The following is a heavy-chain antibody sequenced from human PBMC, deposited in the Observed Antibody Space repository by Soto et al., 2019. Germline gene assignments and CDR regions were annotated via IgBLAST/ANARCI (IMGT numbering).Heavy chain of an antibody. CDR3: TTGTGDYSYYYYYGMDV. J-gene: IGHJ6*02. Sequence: PGGSLRLSCAASGFTFSNAWMSWVRQAPGKGLEWVGRIKSKTDGGTTDYAAPVKGRFTISRDDSKNTLYLQMNSLKTEDTAVYYCTTGTGDYSYYYYYGMDVWGQGTTVTVSS. D-gene: IGHD4-17*01. CDR2: IKSKTDGGTT. CDR1: GFTFSNAW. V-gene: IGHV3-15*01.